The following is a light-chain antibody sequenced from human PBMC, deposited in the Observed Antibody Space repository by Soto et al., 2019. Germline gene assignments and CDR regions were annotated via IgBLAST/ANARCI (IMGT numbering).Light chain of an antibody. CDR3: QQSYSTPIT. J-gene: IGKJ5*01. Sequence: IQMTQAPSSLCASAGDRVTLPCRASQGIRNDLGWYQQKPGKAPKLLIYAASSLQSGVPSRFSGSGSGTDFTLTISSLQPEDFATYYCQQSYSTPITFGQGTRLEIK. CDR2: AAS. CDR1: QGIRND. V-gene: IGKV1-39*01.